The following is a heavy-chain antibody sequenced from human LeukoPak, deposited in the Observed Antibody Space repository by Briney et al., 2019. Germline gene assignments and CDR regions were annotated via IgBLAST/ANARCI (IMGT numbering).Heavy chain of an antibody. Sequence: GGSLRLSCAASGFTFSSYAMSWVRQAPGKGLEWVSAISGSGGSTYYADSVKGRFTISRDNSKNTLYLQMNSLRAEDTAVYYCAKDHGSGSYYDANYWGQGTLVTVSS. V-gene: IGHV3-23*01. CDR1: GFTFSSYA. D-gene: IGHD3-10*01. CDR2: ISGSGGST. CDR3: AKDHGSGSYYDANY. J-gene: IGHJ4*02.